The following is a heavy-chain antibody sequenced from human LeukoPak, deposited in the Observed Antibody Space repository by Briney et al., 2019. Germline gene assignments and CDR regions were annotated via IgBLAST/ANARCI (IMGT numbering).Heavy chain of an antibody. CDR1: GYTFTGYY. CDR3: ARGISSGWYRYYYYYMDV. J-gene: IGHJ6*03. Sequence: ASVKVSCKASGYTFTGYYMHWVRQAPGQGLEWMGWINPNSGGTNYAQKFQGRVTMTRDTSISTAYMELSSLRSEDTAVYYCARGISSGWYRYYYYYMDVWGKGTTVTVSS. D-gene: IGHD6-19*01. V-gene: IGHV1-2*02. CDR2: INPNSGGT.